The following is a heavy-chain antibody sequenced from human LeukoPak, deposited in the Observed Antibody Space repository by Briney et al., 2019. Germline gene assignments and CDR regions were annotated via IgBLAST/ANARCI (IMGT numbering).Heavy chain of an antibody. CDR2: ITPSGGTT. J-gene: IGHJ4*02. CDR3: ARGRGIEVAGDGFAW. CDR1: GYSFTNYY. Sequence: GASVKVSCKASGYSFTNYYIHWVRQAPGQGLEWMGIITPSGGTTNYAQKFQGRITMTRDTSTSTVYMELSSLTSDDTAVYYCARGRGIEVAGDGFAWWGQGTLVTVSS. D-gene: IGHD6-19*01. V-gene: IGHV1-46*01.